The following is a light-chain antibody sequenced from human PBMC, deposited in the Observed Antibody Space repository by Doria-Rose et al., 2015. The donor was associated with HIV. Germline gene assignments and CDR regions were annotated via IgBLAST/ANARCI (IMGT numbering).Light chain of an antibody. V-gene: IGKV4-1*01. CDR1: QSLLYTSKNY. CDR2: WAS. J-gene: IGKJ3*01. CDR3: QQYYDTPS. Sequence: DIRLTQSPESLGMSLGERATLNCKSNQSLLYTSKNYLAWYQQKPVQPPKLSIYWASTRQSGVPARFSGSGSGTDFTLTISSLEAEDVAVYYCQQYYDTPSFGPGTAVDIK.